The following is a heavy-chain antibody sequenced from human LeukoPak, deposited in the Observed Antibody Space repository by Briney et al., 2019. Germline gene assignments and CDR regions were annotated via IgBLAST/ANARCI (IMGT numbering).Heavy chain of an antibody. CDR3: AEDLLRSIAVEIDY. Sequence: GGSLRLSCAASGFTFSSYAMSWVRQAPGKGLEWVSAISGSGGSTYYADSVKGRFTISRDNSKNTLYLQMNSLRAEDTAVYYCAEDLLRSIAVEIDYWGQGTLVTVSS. CDR2: ISGSGGST. V-gene: IGHV3-23*01. J-gene: IGHJ4*02. CDR1: GFTFSSYA. D-gene: IGHD6-19*01.